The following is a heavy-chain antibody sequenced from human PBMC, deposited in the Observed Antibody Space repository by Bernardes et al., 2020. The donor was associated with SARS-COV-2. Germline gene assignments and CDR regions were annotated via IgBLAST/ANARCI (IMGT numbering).Heavy chain of an antibody. D-gene: IGHD3-3*01. CDR2: IRSKAYGGTT. V-gene: IGHV3-49*03. Sequence: GGSLRLSCTASGFTFGDYAMSWFRQAPGKGLEWVGFIRSKAYGGTTEYAASVKGRFTISRDDSKSIAYLQMNSLKTEDTAVYYCTRCDFWSGYYLDYWGQGTLVTVSS. J-gene: IGHJ4*02. CDR1: GFTFGDYA. CDR3: TRCDFWSGYYLDY.